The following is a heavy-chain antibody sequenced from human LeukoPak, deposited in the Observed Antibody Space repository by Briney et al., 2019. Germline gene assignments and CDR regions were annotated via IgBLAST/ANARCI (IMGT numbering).Heavy chain of an antibody. CDR1: GGSFSGYY. J-gene: IGHJ4*02. CDR3: ARLGYCSGGSCCSFLFDY. CDR2: INHSGST. D-gene: IGHD2-15*01. Sequence: SETLSLTCAVYGGSFSGYYWSWIRQPPGKGLEWIGEINHSGSTNYNPSLKSRVTISVDTSKNQFSLKLSSVTAADTAVYYCARLGYCSGGSCCSFLFDYWGQGTLVTVSS. V-gene: IGHV4-34*01.